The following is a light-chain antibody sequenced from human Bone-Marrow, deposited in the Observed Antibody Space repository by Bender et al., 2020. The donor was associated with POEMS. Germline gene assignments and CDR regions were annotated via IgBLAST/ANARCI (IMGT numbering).Light chain of an antibody. Sequence: QSALTQPASVSGSPGQSVTISCTGTSSDVGGYEYVSWSQQHPGKAPKLLIYEVSKRPSGVPGRFSGSKSGHTAYLTVSGLQAEDEADYYCSSYAGTNNFVFGTGTKVTVL. CDR1: SSDVGGYEY. J-gene: IGLJ1*01. CDR2: EVS. V-gene: IGLV2-8*01. CDR3: SSYAGTNNFV.